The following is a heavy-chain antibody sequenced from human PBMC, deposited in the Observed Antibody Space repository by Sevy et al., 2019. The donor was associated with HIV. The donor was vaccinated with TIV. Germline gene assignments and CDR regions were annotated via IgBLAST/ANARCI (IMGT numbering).Heavy chain of an antibody. J-gene: IGHJ3*02. V-gene: IGHV3-48*03. CDR1: GFTFSSYE. Sequence: GSLRLSCAASGFTFSSYEMNWVRQAPGKGLEWVSYISSSGSTIYYADSVKGRFTISRDNAKNSLYLQMNSLRAEDTAVYYCARVGYCSSTSCYNDDAFDIWGQGTMVTVSS. CDR3: ARVGYCSSTSCYNDDAFDI. CDR2: ISSSGSTI. D-gene: IGHD2-2*02.